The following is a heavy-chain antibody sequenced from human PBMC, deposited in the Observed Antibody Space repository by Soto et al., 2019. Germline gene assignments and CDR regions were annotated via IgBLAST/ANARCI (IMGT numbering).Heavy chain of an antibody. J-gene: IGHJ4*02. CDR1: GGTFSSYA. CDR2: IIPIFGTA. Sequence: QVQLVQSGAEVKKPGSSVKVSCKASGGTFSSYAISWVRQAPGQGLEWMGGIIPIFGTANYAQKFQGRVTIAADEATSTDYRELSSLRSEDTAVYYCAKTKKGGGADWGQGTLVTVSS. CDR3: AKTKKGGGAD. V-gene: IGHV1-69*12. D-gene: IGHD3-16*01.